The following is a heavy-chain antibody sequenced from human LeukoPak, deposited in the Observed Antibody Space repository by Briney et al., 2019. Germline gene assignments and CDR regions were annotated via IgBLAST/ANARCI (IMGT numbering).Heavy chain of an antibody. CDR1: GDSVSSSTAV. Sequence: SQTLSLTCAISGDSVSSSTAVWNGIRQSPSRGLEWLGKTNYRSTWYHDYAVSVTGRIIITPDASKNQFSLQLNSVTPDDTAVYFCARINWDDAFDVWGQGTMVTVSS. D-gene: IGHD1-1*01. J-gene: IGHJ3*01. CDR2: TNYRSTWYH. CDR3: ARINWDDAFDV. V-gene: IGHV6-1*01.